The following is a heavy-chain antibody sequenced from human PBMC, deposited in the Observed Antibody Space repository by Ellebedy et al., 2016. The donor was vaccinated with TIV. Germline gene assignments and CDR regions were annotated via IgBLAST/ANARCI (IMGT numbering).Heavy chain of an antibody. Sequence: AASVKVSCKASGFTLLTYGSSWVRQAPGQGLEWLGLFTPYIVKTDYAQKVQGRVTMTTDTSTSTAYMELRSLASDDTAMYYCARGFGRDVFDIWGQGKMVTVSS. CDR1: GFTLLTYG. CDR3: ARGFGRDVFDI. V-gene: IGHV1-18*01. CDR2: FTPYIVKT. J-gene: IGHJ3*02. D-gene: IGHD3-16*01.